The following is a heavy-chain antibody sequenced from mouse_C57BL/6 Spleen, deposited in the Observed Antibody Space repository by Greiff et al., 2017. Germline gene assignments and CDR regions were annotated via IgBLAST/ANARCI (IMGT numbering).Heavy chain of an antibody. CDR2: IYPRSGNT. V-gene: IGHV1-81*01. Sequence: QVQLQQSGAELARPGASVKLSCKASGYTFTSYGISWVKQRTGQGLEWIGEIYPRSGNTYYNEKFKGKATLTADKSSSTAYMELRSLTSEDSAVYICARRGYGNPYAMDYWGQGTSVTVSS. CDR3: ARRGYGNPYAMDY. CDR1: GYTFTSYG. J-gene: IGHJ4*01. D-gene: IGHD2-1*01.